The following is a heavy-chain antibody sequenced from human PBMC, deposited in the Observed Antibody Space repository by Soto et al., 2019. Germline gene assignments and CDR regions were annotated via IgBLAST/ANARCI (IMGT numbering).Heavy chain of an antibody. CDR1: GFRFSSYA. Sequence: EVQLLESGGGLVQPGGSLRLSCAASGFRFSSYAMSWVRQAPGKGLEWVSTISGSGGSTYYADSVKGRFTISRDNSKNTLFLQMNGLRAEDTAVFYCAKPYGSGGYNYWGQGTLVTVSS. J-gene: IGHJ4*02. D-gene: IGHD3-10*01. V-gene: IGHV3-23*01. CDR2: ISGSGGST. CDR3: AKPYGSGGYNY.